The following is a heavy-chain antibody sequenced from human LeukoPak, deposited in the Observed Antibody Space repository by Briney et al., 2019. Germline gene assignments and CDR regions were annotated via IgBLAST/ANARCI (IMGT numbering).Heavy chain of an antibody. CDR2: IRGGGGSA. CDR1: GFTFSAYA. Sequence: GGSLRLSCTAPGFTFSAYAMMWVRQAPGKGPEWVSAIRGGGGSAFYADSVKGRFTISRDNSKYTPFLQMNSLRAEDTAVYYCARDPNGDYIGAFDMWGPGTMVTVSS. CDR3: ARDPNGDYIGAFDM. D-gene: IGHD4-17*01. V-gene: IGHV3-23*01. J-gene: IGHJ3*02.